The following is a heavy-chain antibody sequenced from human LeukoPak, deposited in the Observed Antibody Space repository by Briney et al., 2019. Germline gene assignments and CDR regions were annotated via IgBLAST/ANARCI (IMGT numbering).Heavy chain of an antibody. CDR3: ARAVSDNWFDP. J-gene: IGHJ5*02. Sequence: SETPSLTCTVSGGSISSYYWSWIRQPPGKGLEWIGYIYYSGSTNYNPSLKSRVTISVDTSKNQFSLKLSSVTAADTAVYYCARAVSDNWFDPWGQGTLVTVSS. CDR1: GGSISSYY. V-gene: IGHV4-59*01. CDR2: IYYSGST. D-gene: IGHD6-25*01.